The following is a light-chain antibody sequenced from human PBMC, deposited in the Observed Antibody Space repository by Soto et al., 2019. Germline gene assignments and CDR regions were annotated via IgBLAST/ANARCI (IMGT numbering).Light chain of an antibody. J-gene: IGLJ1*01. CDR3: CSYAGSSTSLYV. Sequence: QSVLTQPASVSGSPGQSITISCTGTSSDVGSYNLVSWYQQPPGKAPKLMIYEGSKRPSGISNRLSGSKSGNTASLTISGLQAEDEADYYCCSYAGSSTSLYVFGTGTKVTVL. CDR2: EGS. CDR1: SSDVGSYNL. V-gene: IGLV2-23*01.